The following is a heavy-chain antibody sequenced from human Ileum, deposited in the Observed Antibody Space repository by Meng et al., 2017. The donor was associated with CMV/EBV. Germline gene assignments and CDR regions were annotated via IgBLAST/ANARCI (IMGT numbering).Heavy chain of an antibody. CDR3: ARDQGRYTNYVYY. V-gene: IGHV3-7*01. D-gene: IGHD5-18*01. CDR1: GFTFSASG. J-gene: IGHJ4*02. CDR2: INEDGSEI. Sequence: GESLKISCEASGFTFSASGMHWVRHIPGKGLQWVANINEDGSEIFYVDSVKGRFTVSRDNAKDSIYLQMNNLRVEDSAVYYCARDQGRYTNYVYYWGQGTVVTVSS.